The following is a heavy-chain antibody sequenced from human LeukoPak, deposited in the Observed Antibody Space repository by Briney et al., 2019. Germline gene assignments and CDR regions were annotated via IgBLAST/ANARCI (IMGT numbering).Heavy chain of an antibody. CDR2: INPNSGGT. J-gene: IGHJ5*02. CDR1: GYTFTGYY. D-gene: IGHD6-13*01. CDR3: AREGLNVIAAALTPP. Sequence: GASVKVSCKASGYTFTGYYMHWVRQAPGQGLEWMGWINPNSGGTNYAQKFQGRVTMTRDTSISTAYMELSRLRSDDTAVYYCAREGLNVIAAALTPPWGQGTLVTVSS. V-gene: IGHV1-2*02.